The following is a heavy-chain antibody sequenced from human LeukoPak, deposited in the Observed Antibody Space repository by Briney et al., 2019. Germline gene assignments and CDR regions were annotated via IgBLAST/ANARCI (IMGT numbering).Heavy chain of an antibody. CDR2: MNPNSGNT. J-gene: IGHJ5*02. CDR1: GYTFTSYD. V-gene: IGHV1-8*01. CDR3: ARGQFRYFDWLLQYNWFDP. Sequence: ASVRVSCKASGYTFTSYDINWVRQATGQGLEWMGWMNPNSGNTGYAQKFQGRATMTRNTSISTAYMELSSQRSEDTAVYYCARGQFRYFDWLLQYNWFDPWGQGTLVTVSS. D-gene: IGHD3-9*01.